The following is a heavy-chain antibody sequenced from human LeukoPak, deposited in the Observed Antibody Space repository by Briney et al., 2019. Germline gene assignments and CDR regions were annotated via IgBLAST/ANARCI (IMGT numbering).Heavy chain of an antibody. V-gene: IGHV4-39*07. D-gene: IGHD3-3*01. CDR2: IYYSGST. CDR1: GGSISSSSYY. J-gene: IGHJ4*02. CDR3: ARDSPLRFLEWLPFDY. Sequence: PSETLSLTCTVSGGSISSSSYYWGWIRQPPGKGLEWIGSIYYSGSTYYNPSLKSRVTISVDTSKNQFSLKLSSVTAADTAVYYCARDSPLRFLEWLPFDYWGQGTLVTVSS.